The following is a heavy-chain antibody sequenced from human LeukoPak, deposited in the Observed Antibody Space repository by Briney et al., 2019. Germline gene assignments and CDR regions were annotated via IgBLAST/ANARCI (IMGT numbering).Heavy chain of an antibody. J-gene: IGHJ6*03. CDR2: ISAYNGNT. CDR3: ARAAYSSSWYTQVLGYYYYYYMDV. V-gene: IGHV1-18*01. D-gene: IGHD6-13*01. CDR1: GGTFSSYA. Sequence: ASVKVSCKASGGTFSSYAISWVRQAPGQGLEWMGWISAYNGNTNYAQKLQGRVTMTTDTSTSTAYMELRSLRSDDTAVYYCARAAYSSSWYTQVLGYYYYYYMDVWGKGTTVTISS.